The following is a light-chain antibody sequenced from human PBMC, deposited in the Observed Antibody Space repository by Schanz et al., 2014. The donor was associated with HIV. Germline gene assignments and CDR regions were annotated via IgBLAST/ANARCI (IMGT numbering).Light chain of an antibody. CDR3: LQYNSFPRT. Sequence: DIQMTQSPSSLSASVGDGVTITCRASQNIGSYLNWYQQRPGQAPRLLIYAASSLQTGVPLRFSGSGSGTEFTLTISSLQPEDCATYYCLQYNSFPRTFGQGTKVEIK. V-gene: IGKV1-17*01. J-gene: IGKJ1*01. CDR2: AAS. CDR1: QNIGSY.